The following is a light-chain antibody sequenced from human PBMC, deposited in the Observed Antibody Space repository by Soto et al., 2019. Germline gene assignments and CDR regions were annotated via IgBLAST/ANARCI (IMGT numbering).Light chain of an antibody. Sequence: QSVLTQPPSASGTPGQRVTISCSGSSSNIGINTVNWYQQLPGTAPKVLIYSNNQRPSGVPDRFSGSKSGTSASLTISGLRSEDEADYYCAAWDDSLNGVVFGGGTKLSVL. CDR2: SNN. CDR3: AAWDDSLNGVV. CDR1: SSNIGINT. J-gene: IGLJ2*01. V-gene: IGLV1-44*01.